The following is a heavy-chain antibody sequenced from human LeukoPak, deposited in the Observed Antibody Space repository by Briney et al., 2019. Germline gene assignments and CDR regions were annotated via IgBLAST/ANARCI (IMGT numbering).Heavy chain of an antibody. CDR1: GGTFSSYA. V-gene: IGHV1-69*05. CDR2: ITPIFGTA. Sequence: ASVKVSCKASGGTFSSYAISWVRQAPGQGLEWMGGITPIFGTANYAQKFRGRVTITTDESTSTAYMELSSLRSEDTAVYYCARESIAAAGDFDYWGQGTLVTVSS. D-gene: IGHD6-13*01. CDR3: ARESIAAAGDFDY. J-gene: IGHJ4*02.